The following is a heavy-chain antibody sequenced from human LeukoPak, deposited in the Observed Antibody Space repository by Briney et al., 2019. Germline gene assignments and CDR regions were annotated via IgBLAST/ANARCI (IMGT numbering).Heavy chain of an antibody. J-gene: IGHJ5*02. V-gene: IGHV4-59*01. CDR2: IYYSGST. CDR3: ARAFGRGYCSGGSCCSVDWFDP. Sequence: PSETLSLTCTVSGGSISSYYWSWIRQPPGKGLEWIGYIYYSGSTNYNPSLKSRVTISVDTSKNQFSLKLSSVTAADTAVYYCARAFGRGYCSGGSCCSVDWFDPWGQGTLVTVSS. CDR1: GGSISSYY. D-gene: IGHD2-15*01.